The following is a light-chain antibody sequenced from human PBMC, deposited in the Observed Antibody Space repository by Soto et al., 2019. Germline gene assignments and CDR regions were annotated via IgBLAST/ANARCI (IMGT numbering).Light chain of an antibody. V-gene: IGKV3D-15*01. CDR3: HHYSSWPPYT. Sequence: EIVVTQSPDTLSVSPGDRAALSCRTSQSVTSALAWYQQKPGQAPRLLIYGASSRAAGIPARFSGSGSGTESTLTISSLQSEDFAVYYCHHYSSWPPYTFGQGTKLEIK. J-gene: IGKJ2*01. CDR2: GAS. CDR1: QSVTSA.